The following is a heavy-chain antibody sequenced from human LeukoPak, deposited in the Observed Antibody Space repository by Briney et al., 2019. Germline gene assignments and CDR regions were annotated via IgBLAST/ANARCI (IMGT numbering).Heavy chain of an antibody. V-gene: IGHV3-7*01. CDR1: GFTFSRYW. CDR3: ARQRYSDY. D-gene: IGHD1-1*01. J-gene: IGHJ4*02. CDR2: IKEDGSEN. Sequence: GGSLRLSCVASGFTFSRYWMTWVRQAPGKGLEGVANIKEDGSENSYVGSVKGRFTICRDSAKNSLYLQLNGLRTEDPAVYSCARQRYSDYCGQATLVTLSS.